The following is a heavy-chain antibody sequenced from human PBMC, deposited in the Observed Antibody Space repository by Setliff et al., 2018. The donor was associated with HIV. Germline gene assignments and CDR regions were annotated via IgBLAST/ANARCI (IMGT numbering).Heavy chain of an antibody. J-gene: IGHJ6*03. CDR3: ASEAWTSYRSSSGYYYYYMDV. CDR2: IYYSGTT. CDR1: GDSVSSASYY. D-gene: IGHD6-6*01. V-gene: IGHV4-61*01. Sequence: PSETLPLTCTVSGDSVSSASYYWSWIRQPPGKGLEWIGYIYYSGTTKYNPSLKSRVTISVDTSKNQFSLKLSSVTAADTAVYYCASEAWTSYRSSSGYYYYYMDVWGKGTTVTVSS.